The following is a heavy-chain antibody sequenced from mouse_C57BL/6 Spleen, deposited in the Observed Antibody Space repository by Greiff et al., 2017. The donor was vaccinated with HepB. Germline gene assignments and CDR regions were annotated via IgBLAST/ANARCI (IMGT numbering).Heavy chain of an antibody. Sequence: QVQLKQSGPELVKPGASVKLSCKASGYTFTSYDINWVKQRPGQGLEWIGWIYPRDGSTKYNEKFKGKATLTVDTSSSTAYMELHSLTSEDSAVYFCARANDYDGYAMDYWGQGTSVTVSS. D-gene: IGHD2-4*01. CDR2: IYPRDGST. V-gene: IGHV1-85*01. CDR1: GYTFTSYD. CDR3: ARANDYDGYAMDY. J-gene: IGHJ4*01.